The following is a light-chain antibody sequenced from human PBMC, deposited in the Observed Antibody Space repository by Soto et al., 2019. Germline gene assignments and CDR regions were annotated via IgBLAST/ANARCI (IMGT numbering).Light chain of an antibody. Sequence: QSALTQPASVSGSPGQSITISCTGTSSDVGGYNYVSWYQQHPGKAPTLMIYDVSNRPSGVSNRFSGSKSGNTASLTISGLQAEDEADYYCSSYTRSSTRVFGTGTKVTVL. V-gene: IGLV2-14*01. J-gene: IGLJ1*01. CDR3: SSYTRSSTRV. CDR1: SSDVGGYNY. CDR2: DVS.